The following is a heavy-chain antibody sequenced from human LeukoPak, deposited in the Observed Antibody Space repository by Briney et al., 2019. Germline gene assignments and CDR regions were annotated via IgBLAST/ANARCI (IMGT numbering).Heavy chain of an antibody. J-gene: IGHJ4*02. Sequence: ASVKVSCKASGYTFTSYDINWVRQAPGQGLEWMGIINPSGGSTSYAQKFQGRVTMTRDTSTSTVYMELSSLRSEDTAVYYCAREGGYSYGYDKGGPFDYWGQGTLVTVSS. CDR1: GYTFTSYD. V-gene: IGHV1-46*01. CDR2: INPSGGST. CDR3: AREGGYSYGYDKGGPFDY. D-gene: IGHD5-18*01.